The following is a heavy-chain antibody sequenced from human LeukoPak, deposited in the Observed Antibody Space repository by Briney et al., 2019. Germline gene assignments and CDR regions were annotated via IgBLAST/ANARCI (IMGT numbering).Heavy chain of an antibody. CDR2: VYYSGST. D-gene: IGHD3-22*01. CDR1: GGPISTFY. CDR3: ARVDYDSSGYFDY. Sequence: SETLSLTCTVSGGPISTFYWSWLRQPPGKQLEWIGYVYYSGSTNYNPSFKTRVTISVDTSKNQFSLKLSSVTPADTAVYYCARVDYDSSGYFDYWGQGTLVTVSS. J-gene: IGHJ4*02. V-gene: IGHV4-59*01.